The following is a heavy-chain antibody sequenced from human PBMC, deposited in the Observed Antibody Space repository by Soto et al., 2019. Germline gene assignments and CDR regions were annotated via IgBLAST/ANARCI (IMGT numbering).Heavy chain of an antibody. CDR1: GFTFSSYA. J-gene: IGHJ4*02. V-gene: IGHV3-30-3*01. CDR2: ISYDGSNK. Sequence: QVQLVESGGGVVQPGRSLRLSCAASGFTFSSYAMHWVRQAPGKGLEWVAVISYDGSNKYYADSVKGRFTISRDNSKNTLYLQMNSLRAEDTAVYYCARDPRYSSGRSLPAYWGQGTLVTVSS. CDR3: ARDPRYSSGRSLPAY. D-gene: IGHD6-19*01.